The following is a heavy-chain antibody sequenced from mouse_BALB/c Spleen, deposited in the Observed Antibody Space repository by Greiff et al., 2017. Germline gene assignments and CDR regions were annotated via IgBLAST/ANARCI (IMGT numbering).Heavy chain of an antibody. CDR1: EYEFPSHD. V-gene: IGHV5-2*03. CDR3: ARLHSSGYPGAMDY. J-gene: IGHJ4*01. CDR2: INSDGGST. D-gene: IGHD3-1*01. Sequence: EVMLVESGGGLVQPGESLKLSCGSNEYEFPSHDMSWVRKTPEKRLELVAAINSDGGSTYYPDTMERRFIISRDNTKKTLYLQMSSLRSEDTALYYCARLHSSGYPGAMDYWGQGTSVTVSS.